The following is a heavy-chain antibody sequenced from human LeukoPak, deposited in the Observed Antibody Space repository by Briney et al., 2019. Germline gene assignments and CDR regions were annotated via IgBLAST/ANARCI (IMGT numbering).Heavy chain of an antibody. CDR2: IRYDGSTK. CDR1: GFTFSGFG. Sequence: GGSLRLSCAASGFTFSGFGMHCVRRAPGKRLEWVAFIRYDGSTKHYGDSVKRRFTISRDNSKNTLYLQMNSLRAEDTAVYYCAKNVREADWYYYYMDVWGKGTTVTVSS. D-gene: IGHD3-9*01. J-gene: IGHJ6*03. V-gene: IGHV3-30*02. CDR3: AKNVREADWYYYYMDV.